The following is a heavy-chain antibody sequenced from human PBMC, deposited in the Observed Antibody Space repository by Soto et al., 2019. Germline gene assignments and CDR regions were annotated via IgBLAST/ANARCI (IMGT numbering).Heavy chain of an antibody. Sequence: GASGKVSCKASGYTFTSYCISWVRQAPGQGLEWMGWISAYNGNTNYAQKLQGRVTMTTDTSTSTAYMELRSLRSDDTAVYYCARDWGQIXFGELLSSDYWGQGTLVTVSS. CDR3: ARDWGQIXFGELLSSDY. V-gene: IGHV1-18*01. CDR2: ISAYNGNT. CDR1: GYTFTSYC. D-gene: IGHD3-10*01. J-gene: IGHJ4*02.